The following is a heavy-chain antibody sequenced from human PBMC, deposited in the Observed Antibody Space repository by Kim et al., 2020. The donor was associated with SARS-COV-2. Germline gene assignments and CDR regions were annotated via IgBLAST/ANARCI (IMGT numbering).Heavy chain of an antibody. J-gene: IGHJ5*02. CDR3: ARDQIAAPWSFDP. Sequence: ASVKVSCKASGYTFTSYAMHWVRQAPGQRLEWMGWINAGNGNTKYSQKFQGRVTITRDTSASTAYMELSSLRSKDTAVYYCARDQIAAPWSFDPWGQGTLVTVSS. CDR2: INAGNGNT. V-gene: IGHV1-3*01. D-gene: IGHD6-13*01. CDR1: GYTFTSYA.